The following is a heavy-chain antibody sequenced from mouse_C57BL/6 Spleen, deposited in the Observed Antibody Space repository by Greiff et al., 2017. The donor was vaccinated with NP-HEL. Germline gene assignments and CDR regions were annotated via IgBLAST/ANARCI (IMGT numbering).Heavy chain of an antibody. J-gene: IGHJ3*01. V-gene: IGHV14-3*01. CDR1: GFNIKNTY. CDR3: ATITTVVAPPGFVY. CDR2: IDPANGNT. Sequence: VQLKESVAELVRPGASVKLSCTASGFNIKNTYMHWVKQRPEQGLEWIGRIDPANGNTKYAPKFQGKATITADTSSNTAYLQLSSLTSEDTAIYYCATITTVVAPPGFVYWGQGTLVTVSA. D-gene: IGHD1-1*01.